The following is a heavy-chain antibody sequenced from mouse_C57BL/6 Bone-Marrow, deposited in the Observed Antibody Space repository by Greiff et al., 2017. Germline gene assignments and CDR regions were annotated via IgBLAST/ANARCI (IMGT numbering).Heavy chain of an antibody. D-gene: IGHD4-1*01. CDR3: AREGTGKAY. CDR2: ISSGGSYT. CDR1: GFTFSSYG. J-gene: IGHJ3*01. V-gene: IGHV5-6*02. Sequence: DVKLVESGGDLVKPGGSLKLSCAASGFTFSSYGMSWVRQTPDKRLEWVATISSGGSYTYYPDSVKGRFTISRDNAKNTLYLHMSSLKSEDTAMYYCAREGTGKAYWGQGTLVTVSA.